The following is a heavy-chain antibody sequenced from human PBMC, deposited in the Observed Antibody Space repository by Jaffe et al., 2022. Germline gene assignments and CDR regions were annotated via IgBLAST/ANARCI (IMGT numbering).Heavy chain of an antibody. CDR2: ISGSGGST. CDR3: AKDVAIVVVPAASYFDY. V-gene: IGHV3-23*01. J-gene: IGHJ4*02. CDR1: GFTFSSYA. D-gene: IGHD2-2*01. Sequence: EVQLLESGGGLVQPGGSLRLSCAASGFTFSSYAMSWVRQAPGKGLEWVSAISGSGGSTYYADSVKGRFTISRDNSKNTLYLQMNSLRAEDTAVYYCAKDVAIVVVPAASYFDYWGQGTLVTVSS.